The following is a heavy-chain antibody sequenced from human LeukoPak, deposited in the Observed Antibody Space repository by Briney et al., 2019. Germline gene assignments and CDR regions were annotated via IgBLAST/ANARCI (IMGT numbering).Heavy chain of an antibody. D-gene: IGHD3-3*01. J-gene: IGHJ6*03. CDR1: GFTFSDYY. CDR2: ISSSGSTI. V-gene: IGHV3-11*01. Sequence: GGSLRLSCAASGFTFSDYYMSWIRQAPGKGLEWVSYISSSGSTIYYADSVKGRFTISRDNAKNSLYLQMNSLRAEDMALYYCGKSSGPNFYYYYMDVWGKGTTVTVSS. CDR3: GKSSGPNFYYYYMDV.